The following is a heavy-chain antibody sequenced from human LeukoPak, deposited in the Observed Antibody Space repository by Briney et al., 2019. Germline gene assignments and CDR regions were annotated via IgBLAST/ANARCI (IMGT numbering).Heavy chain of an antibody. V-gene: IGHV4-39*07. CDR1: GGSISSSSYY. CDR2: IYYSGST. D-gene: IGHD3-10*01. J-gene: IGHJ4*02. Sequence: PSETLSLTCTVSGGSISSSSYYWGWIRQPPGKGLEWIGSIYYSGSTYYNPSLKSRVTISVDTSKNQFSLKLSSVTAADTAVYYCARGYGGGYWGQGTLVTVSS. CDR3: ARGYGGGY.